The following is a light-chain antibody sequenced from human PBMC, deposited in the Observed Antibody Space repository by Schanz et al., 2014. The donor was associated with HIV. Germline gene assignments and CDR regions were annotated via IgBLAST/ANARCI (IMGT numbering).Light chain of an antibody. CDR3: QQYNNWPLGT. J-gene: IGKJ1*01. CDR1: QSISSSY. CDR2: GAS. Sequence: EIVLTQSPGTLSLSPGERATLSCRASQSISSSYLAWYQQKPGQAPRLLIYGASTRATGFPARFSGSGSGTEFTLTISSLQSEDFAVYFCQQYNNWPLGTFGQGTKVEIK. V-gene: IGKV3-15*01.